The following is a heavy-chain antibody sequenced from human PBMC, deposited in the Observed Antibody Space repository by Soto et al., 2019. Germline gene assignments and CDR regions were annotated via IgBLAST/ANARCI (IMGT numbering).Heavy chain of an antibody. Sequence: QLQLHESGPGLLKPSETLSLTCNVSGDSIGRFYWSWIRQSAGKGLEWIGRVYSTGGVTYNPALKGRVTISLDRSNNHVSLEMNSVTAADTAVYFCARDLSGPGLDIWGRGTRVSVSS. CDR2: VYSTGGV. CDR3: ARDLSGPGLDI. V-gene: IGHV4-4*07. D-gene: IGHD1-26*01. J-gene: IGHJ6*04. CDR1: GDSIGRFY.